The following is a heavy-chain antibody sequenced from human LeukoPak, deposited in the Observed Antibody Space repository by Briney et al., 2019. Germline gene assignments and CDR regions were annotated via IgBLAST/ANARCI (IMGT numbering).Heavy chain of an antibody. CDR3: AKEWYTSGKYYFDF. D-gene: IGHD6-19*01. J-gene: IGHJ4*02. CDR1: GFPFSSYV. Sequence: PGGSLRLSCAASGFPFSSYVMSWVRQAPEKGLEWVSAISACGGSTFYADSVKGRFTISRDNSKNMLYLQMNSLKAEDTAICCCAKEWYTSGKYYFDFWGQGTLVTVSS. V-gene: IGHV3-23*01. CDR2: ISACGGST.